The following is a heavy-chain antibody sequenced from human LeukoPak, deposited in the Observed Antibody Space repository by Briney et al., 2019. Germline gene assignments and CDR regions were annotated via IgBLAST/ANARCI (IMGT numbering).Heavy chain of an antibody. D-gene: IGHD3-10*01. CDR1: GVTFSTYW. CDR3: ARASGPFDY. Sequence: GGSLRLSCAASGVTFSTYWMHWVRQAPGKGLVWVSRINSDGSSTSYADSVKGRFTISRDNSKNTLYLQMHSLRAEDTAVYSCARASGPFDYWGQGTLVTVSS. J-gene: IGHJ4*02. V-gene: IGHV3-74*01. CDR2: INSDGSST.